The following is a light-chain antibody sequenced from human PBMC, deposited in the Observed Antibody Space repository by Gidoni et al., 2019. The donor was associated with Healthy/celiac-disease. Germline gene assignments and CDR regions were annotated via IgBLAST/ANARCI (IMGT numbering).Light chain of an antibody. CDR2: GAS. CDR1: QSVSRN. Sequence: EIVMTPSPATLSVSPGETTTLPCRASQSVSRNLAWYQQKPGQAPRLLIYGASTRATGIPARFSGSGSGTEFTLTISSLQSEDFAVYYCQQYNNWPPYTFGQGTKLEIK. CDR3: QQYNNWPPYT. J-gene: IGKJ2*01. V-gene: IGKV3-15*01.